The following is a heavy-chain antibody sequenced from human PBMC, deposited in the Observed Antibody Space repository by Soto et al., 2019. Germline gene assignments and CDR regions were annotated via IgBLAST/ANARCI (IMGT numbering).Heavy chain of an antibody. CDR2: IYYSGTT. CDR1: GGSITNYY. Sequence: QVQLQESGPGLVKPSETLSLTCTVSGGSITNYYWSWIRQPPGKGLEWLGYIYYSGTTNYNPSIRCRVTISVDTSKTQFSQKLSSVTAGDTAVYYCANWWAIKGYFTYWGQGSLVTVSS. V-gene: IGHV4-59*08. CDR3: ANWWAIKGYFTY. D-gene: IGHD2-15*01. J-gene: IGHJ4*02.